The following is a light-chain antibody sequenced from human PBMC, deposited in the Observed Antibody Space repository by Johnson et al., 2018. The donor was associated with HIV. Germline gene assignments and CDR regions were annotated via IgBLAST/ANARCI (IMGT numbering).Light chain of an antibody. Sequence: QSVLTQPPSVSAAPGQKVTISCSGSSSNIGNNYVSWYQQLPGTAPKLLIYENNKRPSGIPDRFSGSKSGTSAILGITGLQTGDEADYYCGTWDSSLSAAFGTGTKVTVL. V-gene: IGLV1-51*02. J-gene: IGLJ1*01. CDR2: ENN. CDR3: GTWDSSLSAA. CDR1: SSNIGNNY.